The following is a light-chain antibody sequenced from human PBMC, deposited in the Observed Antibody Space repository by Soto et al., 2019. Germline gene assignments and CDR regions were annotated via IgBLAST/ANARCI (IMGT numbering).Light chain of an antibody. CDR1: QAVSSY. V-gene: IGKV1-9*01. Sequence: IQLTQSPSSLPSSVGDRVTITCRASQAVSSYLAWYQQKPWMAPKLLIYGASTLQSGVPPRFSGSGSGTDFTLPINALQPEDSATYFCQQVETYPWTFGQGTKV. CDR2: GAS. J-gene: IGKJ1*01. CDR3: QQVETYPWT.